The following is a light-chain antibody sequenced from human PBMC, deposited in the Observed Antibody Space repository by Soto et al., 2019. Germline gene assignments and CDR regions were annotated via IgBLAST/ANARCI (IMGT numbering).Light chain of an antibody. CDR2: GAS. CDR3: QQYAGPPTT. Sequence: EIVLTQAPGTLSSSPGDRATLSCRASQTFSNNYLAWCQQKPGQAPRVIMYGASRRATGIPDRFSGGGSGTDFTLTISRLEPEDFAVYFCQQYAGPPTTFGQGTRLEI. CDR1: QTFSNNY. J-gene: IGKJ5*01. V-gene: IGKV3-20*01.